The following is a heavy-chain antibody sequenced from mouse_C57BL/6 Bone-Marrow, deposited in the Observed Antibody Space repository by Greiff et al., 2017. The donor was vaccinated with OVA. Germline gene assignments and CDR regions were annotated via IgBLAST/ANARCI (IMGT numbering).Heavy chain of an antibody. CDR3: ARSAMDY. CDR1: GSTFPSSW. CDR2: INPSNGGT. J-gene: IGHJ4*01. V-gene: IGHV1-53*01. Sequence: QVQLQQPGTELVKPGASVPLSCHASGSTFPSSWMPWVKQRPGQGLEWIGNINPSNGGTNNNEKFKSKAKLTVDKSSSTAYMQLSSLTSEDSAVYYCARSAMDYWGQGTSVTVSS.